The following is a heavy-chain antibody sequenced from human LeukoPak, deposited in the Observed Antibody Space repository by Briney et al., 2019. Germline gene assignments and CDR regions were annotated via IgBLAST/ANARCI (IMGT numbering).Heavy chain of an antibody. D-gene: IGHD5-12*01. Sequence: ASVKVSCKASGYTFTSYFVHWVRQAPGQGLEWIGIINPRPGSTDYAQTFQGRVTMTRDMSTSAVYMDLSSLRSEDTAVYYCVKGRGMTGYEPFAYWGRGTLVTVSS. CDR3: VKGRGMTGYEPFAY. CDR2: INPRPGST. CDR1: GYTFTSYF. J-gene: IGHJ4*02. V-gene: IGHV1-46*01.